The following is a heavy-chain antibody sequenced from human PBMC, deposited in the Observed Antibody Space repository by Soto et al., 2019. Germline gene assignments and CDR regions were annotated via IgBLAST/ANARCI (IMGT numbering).Heavy chain of an antibody. V-gene: IGHV3-23*01. CDR2: ISGSGGST. CDR1: GFTFSSYA. D-gene: IGHD3-10*01. Sequence: EVQLLESGGGLVQPGGSLRLSCAASGFTFSSYAMSWVRQAPWKGLEWVSAISGSGGSTYYADSVKGRFTISRDNSKNTLYLQMNSLRAEDTAVYYCAPHLWFGELYYWGQGTLVTVSS. CDR3: APHLWFGELYY. J-gene: IGHJ4*02.